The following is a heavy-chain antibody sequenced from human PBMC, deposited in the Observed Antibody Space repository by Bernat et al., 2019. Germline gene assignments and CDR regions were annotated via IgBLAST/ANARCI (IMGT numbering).Heavy chain of an antibody. V-gene: IGHV3-53*02. CDR2: IYSGGIT. CDR1: GFSVSSSY. D-gene: IGHD4-17*01. CDR3: ARERATVYDAFDI. Sequence: EVQLVETGGGLIQPGGSLRLSCVASGFSVSSSYMSWVRQAPGKGLEWVSIIYSGGITYYADSVRGRFTISRDNSKNTLYLQMNNLRADDTAVYDCARERATVYDAFDIWGQGTIVTVSS. J-gene: IGHJ3*02.